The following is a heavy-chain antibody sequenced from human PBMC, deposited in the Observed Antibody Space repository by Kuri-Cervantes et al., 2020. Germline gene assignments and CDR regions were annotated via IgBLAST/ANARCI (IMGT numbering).Heavy chain of an antibody. Sequence: GGSLRLSCAASGFTFSSYGMHWVRQAPGKGLEWVAVISYDGSNKYYADSVKGRFTISRDNSKNTLYLQMNSLRAEDTAVYYCATSGSSSSPTWGYYYYYGMDVWGQGTTVTSP. CDR3: ATSGSSSSPTWGYYYYYGMDV. D-gene: IGHD6-6*01. V-gene: IGHV3-30*03. CDR2: ISYDGSNK. J-gene: IGHJ6*02. CDR1: GFTFSSYG.